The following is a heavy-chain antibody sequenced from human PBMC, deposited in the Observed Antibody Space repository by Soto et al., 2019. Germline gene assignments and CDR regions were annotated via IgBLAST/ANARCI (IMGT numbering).Heavy chain of an antibody. J-gene: IGHJ3*02. V-gene: IGHV3-23*01. D-gene: IGHD5-12*01. CDR1: GFTFSSYA. Sequence: VGSLRLSCAASGFTFSSYAMSWVRQAPGKGLEWVSAISGSGGSTYYADSVKGRFTISRDNSKNTLYLQMNSLRAEDTAVYYCAKVDGEMATIEDAFDIWGQGTMVTVSS. CDR3: AKVDGEMATIEDAFDI. CDR2: ISGSGGST.